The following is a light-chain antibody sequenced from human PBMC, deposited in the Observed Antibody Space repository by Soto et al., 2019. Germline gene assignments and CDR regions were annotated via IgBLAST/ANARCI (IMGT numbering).Light chain of an antibody. CDR2: EVS. Sequence: QSALTQPPSASGSPGQSVAISCTGTGSDVGGYNYVSWYQQHPGKAPKLMIYEVSKRPSGVPDRFSGSKSGNTASLTVSGLQAEDEADYYCTSYGGSNNLVVFGVGTKLTVL. CDR1: GSDVGGYNY. J-gene: IGLJ2*01. V-gene: IGLV2-8*01. CDR3: TSYGGSNNLVV.